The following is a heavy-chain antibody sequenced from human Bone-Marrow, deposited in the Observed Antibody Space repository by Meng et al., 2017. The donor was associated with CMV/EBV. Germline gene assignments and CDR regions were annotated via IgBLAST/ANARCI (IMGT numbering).Heavy chain of an antibody. D-gene: IGHD1-7*01. CDR2: ISGSSSYI. CDR3: ARDPLQNWNSVGFDY. J-gene: IGHJ4*02. V-gene: IGHV3-21*05. Sequence: GESLKISCAVSGFRFSNFSMNWVRQAPGMGLEWVSYISGSSSYIYYADSVKGRFTISRDNAKNSLYLQMNSLRAEDTAVYYCARDPLQNWNSVGFDYWGQGTLVTVSS. CDR1: GFRFSNFS.